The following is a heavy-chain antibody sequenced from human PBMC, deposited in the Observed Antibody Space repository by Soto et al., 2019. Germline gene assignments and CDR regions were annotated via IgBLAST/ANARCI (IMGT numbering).Heavy chain of an antibody. Sequence: GGSLRLSCAASGFTFSSYGMHWVRQAPGKGLEGVAVIWYDGSNKYYADSVKGRFTISTDNSKNTLYLQMNSLRAEDTAVYYCSRVLGIAARGAPDYWGQGTLVTVSS. CDR2: IWYDGSNK. CDR3: SRVLGIAARGAPDY. D-gene: IGHD6-6*01. J-gene: IGHJ4*02. V-gene: IGHV3-33*08. CDR1: GFTFSSYG.